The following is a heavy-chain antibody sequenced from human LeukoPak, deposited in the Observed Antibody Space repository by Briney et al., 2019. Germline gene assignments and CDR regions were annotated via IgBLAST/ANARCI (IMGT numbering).Heavy chain of an antibody. V-gene: IGHV4-59*12. D-gene: IGHD3-22*01. CDR2: VSDSGTT. J-gene: IGHJ4*02. Sequence: SETLSLTCTVSGGSISRYYWSWIRQPPGKGLEWFGYVSDSGTTNYNPSLKSRVTISVDTSKNQFSLKLSSVTAADTALYYCAKDARITMRLVALGYFDYWGQGTLVTVSS. CDR1: GGSISRYY. CDR3: AKDARITMRLVALGYFDY.